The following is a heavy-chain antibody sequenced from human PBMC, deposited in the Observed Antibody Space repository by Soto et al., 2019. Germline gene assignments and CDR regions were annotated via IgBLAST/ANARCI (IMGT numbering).Heavy chain of an antibody. Sequence: EVQVFDSGGGLVQPGGSLRLSCAASGFTFNNYAMNWVRQAPGKGLEWVATISGTGGSTYYADSVKGRFTISRDNSKNTLYLQMNSLRVEDTAVYYCAKDRLGGNFDYWGQGTQVTVSS. CDR3: AKDRLGGNFDY. V-gene: IGHV3-23*01. J-gene: IGHJ4*02. CDR1: GFTFNNYA. CDR2: ISGTGGST.